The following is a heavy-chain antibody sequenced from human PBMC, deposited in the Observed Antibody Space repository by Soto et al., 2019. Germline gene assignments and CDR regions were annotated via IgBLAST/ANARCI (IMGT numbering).Heavy chain of an antibody. CDR3: ARSTFWYYHENGGYYGFDN. J-gene: IGHJ4*02. D-gene: IGHD3-22*01. CDR2: INPHTGVT. Sequence: ASVKVSCKTFGYKFIGSYLHWVRQAPGQGPEWMGCINPHTGVTSYAQKFEGRVTLTRDTSINTAFMEVANSRSDDTAIYSCARSTFWYYHENGGYYGFDNWGQGTLVTVSS. V-gene: IGHV1-2*02. CDR1: GYKFIGSY.